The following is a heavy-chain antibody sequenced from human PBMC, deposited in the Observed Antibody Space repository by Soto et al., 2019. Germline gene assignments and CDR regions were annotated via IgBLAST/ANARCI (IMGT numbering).Heavy chain of an antibody. V-gene: IGHV4-39*01. Sequence: SETLSLTCTVSGGSISSSSYYWGWIRQPPGKGLEWIGSIYYGGSTYYNPSLGSRVTISVDTSKNRVFLELTSVTATDTAVYYCARIWGSYRFGAHFDYWGQG. D-gene: IGHD3-16*02. CDR3: ARIWGSYRFGAHFDY. CDR2: IYYGGST. CDR1: GGSISSSSYY. J-gene: IGHJ4*02.